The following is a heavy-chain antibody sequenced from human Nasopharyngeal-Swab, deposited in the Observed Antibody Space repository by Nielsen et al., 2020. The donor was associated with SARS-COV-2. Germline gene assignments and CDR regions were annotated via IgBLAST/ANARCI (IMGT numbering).Heavy chain of an antibody. CDR2: IIPIFGTA. D-gene: IGHD2-2*01. CDR3: ARGFIQLLHPYYYYYYMDV. V-gene: IGHV1-69*13. CDR1: LGIFSSYA. Sequence: SVKVSCKASLGIFSSYAISWVRQAPGKGLEWMGGIIPIFGTANYAQKFQGRVTITADESTRTAYMELSSLRSEDTAVYYCARGFIQLLHPYYYYYYMDVWGKGTTVTVSS. J-gene: IGHJ6*03.